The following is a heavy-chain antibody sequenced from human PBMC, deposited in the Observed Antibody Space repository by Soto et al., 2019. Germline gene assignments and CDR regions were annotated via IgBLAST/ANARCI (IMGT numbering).Heavy chain of an antibody. CDR1: GASISSYY. CDR3: ARGNFVGGAAY. D-gene: IGHD1-26*01. CDR2: IYYSGST. V-gene: IGHV4-59*01. Sequence: PSETLSLTCTVSGASISSYYYTWIRQPPGKGLEWIGSIYYSGSTNYNPSLKSRVTISVDTSRNQFSLQLSSVTAADAAVYYCARGNFVGGAAYWGQGTLVTVSS. J-gene: IGHJ4*02.